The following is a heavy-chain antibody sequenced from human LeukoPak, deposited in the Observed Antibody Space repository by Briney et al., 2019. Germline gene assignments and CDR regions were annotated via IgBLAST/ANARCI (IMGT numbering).Heavy chain of an antibody. CDR2: IKSKTDGGTT. Sequence: GSLRLSCAASGFTFSNAWMSWVRQAPGKGLEWVGRIKSKTDGGTTDYAAPVKGRFTISRDDSKNTLYLQMNSLKTEDTAVYYCTTDHPYYDILTGYSYDYWGQGTLVTVSS. V-gene: IGHV3-15*01. D-gene: IGHD3-9*01. CDR1: GFTFSNAW. CDR3: TTDHPYYDILTGYSYDY. J-gene: IGHJ4*02.